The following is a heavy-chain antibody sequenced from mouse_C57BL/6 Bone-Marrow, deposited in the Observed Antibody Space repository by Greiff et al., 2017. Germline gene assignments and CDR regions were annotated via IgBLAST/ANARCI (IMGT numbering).Heavy chain of an antibody. V-gene: IGHV5-2*01. CDR3: ARISSYVYAMDY. Sequence: EVKLMESGGGLVQPGESLTLSCESNEYEFPSHDMSWVRKTPEKRLELVAAINSDGGSTYYPDTMERRFIISRDNTKKTLYLQMSSLRSEDTALYYCARISSYVYAMDYWGQGTSVTVSS. J-gene: IGHJ4*01. CDR1: EYEFPSHD. D-gene: IGHD1-1*01. CDR2: INSDGGST.